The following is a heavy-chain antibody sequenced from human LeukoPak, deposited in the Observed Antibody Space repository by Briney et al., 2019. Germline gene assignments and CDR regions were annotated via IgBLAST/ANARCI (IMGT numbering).Heavy chain of an antibody. CDR2: IYYSGST. CDR1: GGSISSSSYY. V-gene: IGHV4-61*05. J-gene: IGHJ4*02. D-gene: IGHD3-9*01. CDR3: VRGADTGYSSDS. Sequence: SETLSLTCTVSGGSISSSSYYWSWIRQPPGKGLEWIGYIYYSGSTNYNPSLKSRVTISVDTSKNQFSLKLSSVTAADTAVYYCVRGADTGYSSDSWGQGTLVTVSS.